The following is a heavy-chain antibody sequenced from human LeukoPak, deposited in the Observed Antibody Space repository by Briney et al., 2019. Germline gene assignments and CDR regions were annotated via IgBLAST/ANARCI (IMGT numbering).Heavy chain of an antibody. Sequence: GGSLRLSCEASGITFRSYAISWVRQAPGKGLEWVSAIVNSGDTTYYADSVKGRFTISREISKNTLYLQMNSLRAEDTAVYYCAVPSVLYYFDYWGQGTLVTVSS. CDR3: AVPSVLYYFDY. J-gene: IGHJ4*02. CDR2: IVNSGDTT. D-gene: IGHD2-2*01. V-gene: IGHV3-23*01. CDR1: GITFRSYA.